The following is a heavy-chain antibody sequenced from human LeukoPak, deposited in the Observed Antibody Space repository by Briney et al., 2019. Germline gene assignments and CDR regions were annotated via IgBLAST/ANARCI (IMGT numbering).Heavy chain of an antibody. CDR1: GGSISSSNW. V-gene: IGHV4-4*02. CDR2: IYHSGST. Sequence: PSETLSLTCAVSGGSISSSNWWSWVRQPPGKVLEWIGEIYHSGSTNYNPSLKSRVTISVDKSKNQFSLKLSSVTAADTAVYYCASKGRSGPFNWFDPWGQGTLVTVSS. J-gene: IGHJ5*02. CDR3: ASKGRSGPFNWFDP. D-gene: IGHD2-15*01.